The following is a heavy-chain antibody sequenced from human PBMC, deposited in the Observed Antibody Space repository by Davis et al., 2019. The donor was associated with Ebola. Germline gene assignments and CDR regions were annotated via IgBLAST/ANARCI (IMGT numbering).Heavy chain of an antibody. D-gene: IGHD2-2*01. V-gene: IGHV3-48*04. J-gene: IGHJ4*02. Sequence: GESLKISCAASGFTFSSYSMNWVRQTPGKGLEWISYIPSGSGNIYYADSVKGRFTISRDNAKNSLYLQMNSLRAEDTAVYYCARDPRSIVVVPAAIDYWGQGTLVTVSS. CDR3: ARDPRSIVVVPAAIDY. CDR2: IPSGSGNI. CDR1: GFTFSSYS.